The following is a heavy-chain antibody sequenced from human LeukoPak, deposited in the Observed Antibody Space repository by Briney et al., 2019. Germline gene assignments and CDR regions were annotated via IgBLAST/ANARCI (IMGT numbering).Heavy chain of an antibody. D-gene: IGHD1-26*01. CDR3: ARSYLGGTYYDWFDP. J-gene: IGHJ5*02. CDR2: IYASGST. V-gene: IGHV4-4*07. Sequence: NPSDTLSLTCTVSGGSISDYYWNWIRQPAGKVLEWMGRIYASGSTNYNPSLRSRVTISVDKCKNQFSLKLTSATAADTAVYYCARSYLGGTYYDWFDPWGQGTLVTVSS. CDR1: GGSISDYY.